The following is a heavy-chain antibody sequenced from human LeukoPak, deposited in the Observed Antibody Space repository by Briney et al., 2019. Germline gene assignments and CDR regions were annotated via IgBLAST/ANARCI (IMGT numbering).Heavy chain of an antibody. V-gene: IGHV4-61*02. CDR1: GGSISSGDYY. CDR2: IYSSGNT. Sequence: SETLSLTCTVSGGSISSGDYYWSWIRQPAGKGLEWIGRIYSSGNTNYNASLKSRVTMSVDTSKNQFSLKLTSLTAADTAVYYCARDRGYCNGGSCYGWFDPWGQGTLVTVSS. CDR3: ARDRGYCNGGSCYGWFDP. D-gene: IGHD2-15*01. J-gene: IGHJ5*02.